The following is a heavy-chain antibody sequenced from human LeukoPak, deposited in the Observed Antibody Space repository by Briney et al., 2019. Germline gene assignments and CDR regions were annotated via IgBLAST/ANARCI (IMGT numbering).Heavy chain of an antibody. CDR3: ASRFGPHGSFDP. D-gene: IGHD3-10*01. V-gene: IGHV3-64*01. J-gene: IGHJ5*02. CDR1: GFTFSSYA. CDR2: ISSNGGST. Sequence: GGSLRLSCAASGFTFSSYAMHWVRQAPGKGLEYVSAISSNGGSTYYANSVKGRFTISRDNSKNTLYLQMGSLRAEDMAVYYCASRFGPHGSFDPWGQGTLVTVSS.